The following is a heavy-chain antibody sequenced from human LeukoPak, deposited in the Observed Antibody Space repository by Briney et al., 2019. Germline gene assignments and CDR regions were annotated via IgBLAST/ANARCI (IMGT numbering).Heavy chain of an antibody. CDR3: AKDLGQGRYYYDSSGYYPAHDAFDI. CDR1: GFTFSSYA. D-gene: IGHD3-22*01. J-gene: IGHJ3*02. V-gene: IGHV3-23*01. Sequence: PGGSLRLSCAASGFTFSSYAMSWVRQAPGKGLEWVSAISGSGGSTHYADSVKGRFTISRDNSKNTLYLQMNSLRAEDTAVYYCAKDLGQGRYYYDSSGYYPAHDAFDIWGQGTMVTVSS. CDR2: ISGSGGST.